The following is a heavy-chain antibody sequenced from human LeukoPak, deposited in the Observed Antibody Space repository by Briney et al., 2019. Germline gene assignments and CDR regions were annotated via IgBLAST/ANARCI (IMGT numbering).Heavy chain of an antibody. CDR1: DGSISSSSYY. Sequence: SETLSLTCTVSDGSISSSSYYWGWIRQPPGKGLGWIGIIYYSGSTSYNPSLKSRVTISVDTSKNLFSLKLSSVTAADTAMYYCARLSHIYCSGGGCRGAFDIWGQGTMVTVSS. CDR3: ARLSHIYCSGGGCRGAFDI. V-gene: IGHV4-39*01. CDR2: IYYSGST. J-gene: IGHJ3*02. D-gene: IGHD2-15*01.